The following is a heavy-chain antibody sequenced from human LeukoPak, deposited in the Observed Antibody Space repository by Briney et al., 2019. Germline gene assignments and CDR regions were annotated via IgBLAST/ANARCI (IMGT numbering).Heavy chain of an antibody. D-gene: IGHD3-22*01. CDR1: GGSISSYY. Sequence: SETLSLTCTVSGGSISSYYWSWIRQPPGKGLEWIGYIYYSGSTNYNPSLKSRVTISVDTSKNQFSLKLSSVTAADTAVYYCAREAYYYDSSGYSDAFDIWGQGTMVTVSP. CDR3: AREAYYYDSSGYSDAFDI. J-gene: IGHJ3*02. CDR2: IYYSGST. V-gene: IGHV4-59*01.